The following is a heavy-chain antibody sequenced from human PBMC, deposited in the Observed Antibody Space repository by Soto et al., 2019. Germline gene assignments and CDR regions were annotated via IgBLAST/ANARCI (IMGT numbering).Heavy chain of an antibody. V-gene: IGHV4-34*01. CDR3: ARTSRFAY. D-gene: IGHD6-6*01. J-gene: IGHJ4*02. Sequence: QVLLQQWGAGLLKPSETLSLTCAVYGGSFSDYYWSWIRQPPGKGLEWIGEINHSGSTNYNPSLKSRVTISVDPSKSPFSLRLSSVTAAETAVYYCARTSRFAYWGQGTLVTVSS. CDR2: INHSGST. CDR1: GGSFSDYY.